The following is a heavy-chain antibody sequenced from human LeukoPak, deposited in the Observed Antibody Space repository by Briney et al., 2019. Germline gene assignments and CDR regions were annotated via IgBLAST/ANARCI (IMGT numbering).Heavy chain of an antibody. CDR1: GGSFSGYY. CDR2: INHSGST. J-gene: IGHJ1*01. V-gene: IGHV4-34*01. D-gene: IGHD3-22*01. Sequence: PSETLSLTCADYGGSFSGYYWSWIRQPPGKGLEWIGEINHSGSTNYNPSLKSRVTISVDTSKNQFSLKLSSVTAADTAVYYCARGESSSSYYYDSYQHWGQGTLVTVSS. CDR3: ARGESSSSYYYDSYQH.